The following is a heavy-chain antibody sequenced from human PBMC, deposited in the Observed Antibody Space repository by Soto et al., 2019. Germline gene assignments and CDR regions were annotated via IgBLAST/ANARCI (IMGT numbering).Heavy chain of an antibody. CDR1: AGSISPYY. J-gene: IGHJ5*02. CDR3: ARESAGSGKNNWCDP. V-gene: IGHV4-59*01. CDR2: IYYSGST. Sequence: SETLSLTCTVSAGSISPYYWSWFRLPPGKGLEWIGFIYYSGSTKYNPSLRSRVTISVDTSKNQFSLKLSSVTAADTAVYYCARESAGSGKNNWCDPWGQGTLVTVS. D-gene: IGHD3-10*01.